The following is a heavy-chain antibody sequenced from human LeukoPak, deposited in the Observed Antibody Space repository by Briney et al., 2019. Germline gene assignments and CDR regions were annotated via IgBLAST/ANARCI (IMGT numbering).Heavy chain of an antibody. CDR3: AKGTYGRSGDYRTYFDT. D-gene: IGHD3-22*01. CDR1: GFTVTSCD. V-gene: IGHV3-33*06. Sequence: GGSLRLSCAASGFTVTSCDIHWVRQAPGKGLEWVSLLWHDGSLQYYADSVEGRFTVSRDTSKNTVYLQMDNLRAEDTAVYYCAKGTYGRSGDYRTYFDTWGQGTLVIVSS. CDR2: LWHDGSLQ. J-gene: IGHJ4*02.